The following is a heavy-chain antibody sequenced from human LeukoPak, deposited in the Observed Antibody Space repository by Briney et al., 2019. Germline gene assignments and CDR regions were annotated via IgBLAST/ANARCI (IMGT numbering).Heavy chain of an antibody. V-gene: IGHV4-39*01. CDR2: IYYSGST. J-gene: IGHJ4*02. D-gene: IGHD2-15*01. CDR3: ARGSLGVAADY. CDR1: GGSISSSSYY. Sequence: PSETLSLTCTVSGGSISSSSYYWGWIRQPPGKGLEWIGNIYYSGSTYYNPSLKSRVTISVDTSKSQFSLKMSSVTAADTAVYYCARGSLGVAADYWGQGTLVTVPS.